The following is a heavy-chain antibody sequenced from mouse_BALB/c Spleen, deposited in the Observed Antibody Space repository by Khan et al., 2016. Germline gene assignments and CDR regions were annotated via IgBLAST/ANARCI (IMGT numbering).Heavy chain of an antibody. CDR3: ARRGGDYFDY. J-gene: IGHJ2*01. V-gene: IGHV8-12*01. CDR1: GFSLSTSGMG. CDR2: IYWDDDK. Sequence: QVTLKESGPGILQPSQTLSLTCSFSGFSLSTSGMGVSWIRQPSGKGLEWLTHIYWDDDKRYNPSLKSQLTISKDTSSNQVFLKITSVDTADAATYFCARRGGDYFDYWGQGTTLTVSS.